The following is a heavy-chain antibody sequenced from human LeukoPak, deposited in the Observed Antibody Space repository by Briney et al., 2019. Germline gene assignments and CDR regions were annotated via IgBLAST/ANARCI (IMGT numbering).Heavy chain of an antibody. J-gene: IGHJ3*02. CDR1: GYTFTAHY. D-gene: IGHD2-21*01. CDR2: INPSSGDT. CDR3: ARDPGYSYAFDI. V-gene: IGHV1-2*06. Sequence: ASLKVSCKASGYTFTAHYMHLVRQAPGQGLEWMGRINPSSGDTEYGQRFQGRVTLTRDTSSSTANMELRRLRSDDTAVYYCARDPGYSYAFDIWGQGTVVIVSS.